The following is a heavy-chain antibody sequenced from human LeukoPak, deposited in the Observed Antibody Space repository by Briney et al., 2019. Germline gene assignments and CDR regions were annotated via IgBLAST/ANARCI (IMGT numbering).Heavy chain of an antibody. V-gene: IGHV3-23*01. CDR1: GFTFSSYA. D-gene: IGHD6-13*01. Sequence: GGSLRLSCAASGFTFSSYAMSWVRQAPGKGLEWVSAITGSGGSTYYADSVKGRFTISRDNSKNTLYLQMNSLRAEDTAVYYCARGVAAAGTDYWGQGTLVTVSS. J-gene: IGHJ4*02. CDR2: ITGSGGST. CDR3: ARGVAAAGTDY.